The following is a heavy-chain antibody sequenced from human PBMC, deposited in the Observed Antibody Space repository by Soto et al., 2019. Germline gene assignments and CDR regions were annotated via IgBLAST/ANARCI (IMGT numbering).Heavy chain of an antibody. J-gene: IGHJ4*02. CDR2: IYPGDSDT. CDR3: ARQGNGAEGFDF. Sequence: ESLKISCKGSGYSFSSHWIGWVRQMPGKGLDWMGIIYPGDSDTRYSPSFLGQVTISADKSINTAHLQWSSLKASDTAMYYCARQGNGAEGFDFWGQGALVTVSS. D-gene: IGHD4-17*01. CDR1: GYSFSSHW. V-gene: IGHV5-51*01.